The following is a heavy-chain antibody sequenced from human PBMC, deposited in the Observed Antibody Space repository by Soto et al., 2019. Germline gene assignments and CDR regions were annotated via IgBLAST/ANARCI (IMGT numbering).Heavy chain of an antibody. J-gene: IGHJ6*03. CDR2: INHSGST. CDR1: GGSFSGYY. CDR3: ARAPAYYYGSGRTFYYYYYYMDV. Sequence: QVQLQQWGAGLLKPSETLSLTCAVYGGSFSGYYWSWIRQPPGKGLEWIGEINHSGSTNYNPSLKSRDTITVDTSKNQFSLKLSSVTAADTAVYYCARAPAYYYGSGRTFYYYYYYMDVWGKGTTVTVSS. D-gene: IGHD3-10*01. V-gene: IGHV4-34*01.